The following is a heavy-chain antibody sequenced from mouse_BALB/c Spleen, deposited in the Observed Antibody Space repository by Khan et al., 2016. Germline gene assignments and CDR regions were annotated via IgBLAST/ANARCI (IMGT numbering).Heavy chain of an antibody. D-gene: IGHD2-4*01. CDR2: IDTNTGEP. Sequence: QIQLVQSGPELKKPGETVKISCTASGYSFTNYGMNWVKQAPGKGLKWMGWIDTNTGEPTYAEEFKGRFAFSLETSAITAYLQINNLKKDDTATYCGARWGYDYAWFAYWGQGTLVTVSA. V-gene: IGHV9-3*02. CDR3: ARWGYDYAWFAY. J-gene: IGHJ3*01. CDR1: GYSFTNYG.